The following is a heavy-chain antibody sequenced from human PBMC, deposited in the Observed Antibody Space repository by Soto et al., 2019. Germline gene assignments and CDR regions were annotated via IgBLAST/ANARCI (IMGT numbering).Heavy chain of an antibody. V-gene: IGHV4-59*08. Sequence: SETLSLTCTVSGGSISSYYWSWIRQPPGKGLEWIGYIYYSGSTNYNPSLKSRVTISVDTSKNQFSLKLSSVTAADTAVYYCARLAPALIGGWPNDAFDIWGQGTMVTVSS. J-gene: IGHJ3*02. CDR1: GGSISSYY. CDR2: IYYSGST. CDR3: ARLAPALIGGWPNDAFDI. D-gene: IGHD6-19*01.